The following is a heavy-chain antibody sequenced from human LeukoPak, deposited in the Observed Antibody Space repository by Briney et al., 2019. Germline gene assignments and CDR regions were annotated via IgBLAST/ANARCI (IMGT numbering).Heavy chain of an antibody. CDR2: ISGSGGIT. Sequence: GGSLRLSCAASGFTISSYAMSWVRQAPGKGLEWVSAISGSGGITYYADSVKGRFTIPRDNSKNTLYRQMNSLRAEDTAVYYCARTQYSSGWYNWFDPWGQGTLVTVSS. CDR1: GFTISSYA. D-gene: IGHD6-19*01. CDR3: ARTQYSSGWYNWFDP. J-gene: IGHJ5*02. V-gene: IGHV3-23*01.